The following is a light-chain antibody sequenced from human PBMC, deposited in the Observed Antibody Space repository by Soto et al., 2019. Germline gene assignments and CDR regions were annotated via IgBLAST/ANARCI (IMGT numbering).Light chain of an antibody. Sequence: QSALTQPASVSGSPGQSITISFTGTSSDVGGYNYVSWYQQHPGKAPKLMIYDVSNRPSGVSNRFSASKSGNTASLTISGLQAEDEADYYCNSYTTTSTVVFGGGTKLTVL. CDR1: SSDVGGYNY. V-gene: IGLV2-14*01. J-gene: IGLJ3*02. CDR3: NSYTTTSTVV. CDR2: DVS.